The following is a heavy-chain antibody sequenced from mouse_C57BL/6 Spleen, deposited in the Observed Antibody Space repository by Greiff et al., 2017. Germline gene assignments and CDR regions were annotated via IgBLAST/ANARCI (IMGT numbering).Heavy chain of an antibody. CDR3: AKGTTDFDY. V-gene: IGHV1-69*01. J-gene: IGHJ2*01. CDR2: IDPSDSYT. Sequence: QVQLQQPGAELVMPGASVKLSCKASGYTFTSYWMHWVKQRPGQGLEWIGEIDPSDSYTNYNQKFKGKSTLTVDKSSSTAYMQLSSLTSEDSAVYYCAKGTTDFDYWGQGTTVTVSS. CDR1: GYTFTSYW. D-gene: IGHD1-1*01.